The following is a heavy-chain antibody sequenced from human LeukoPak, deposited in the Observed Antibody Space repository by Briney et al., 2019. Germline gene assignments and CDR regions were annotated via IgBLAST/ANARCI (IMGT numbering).Heavy chain of an antibody. CDR3: ARLDGGVEMATIPDY. D-gene: IGHD5-24*01. CDR1: GGSISSSSYY. CDR2: IYYSGST. V-gene: IGHV4-39*01. J-gene: IGHJ4*02. Sequence: SETLSLTCTVSGGSISSSSYYWGWIRQPPGKGLEWIGSIYYSGSTYYNPSLKSRVTISVDTSKNQFSLKLSSVTAADTAVYYCARLDGGVEMATIPDYWGQGTLVTVSS.